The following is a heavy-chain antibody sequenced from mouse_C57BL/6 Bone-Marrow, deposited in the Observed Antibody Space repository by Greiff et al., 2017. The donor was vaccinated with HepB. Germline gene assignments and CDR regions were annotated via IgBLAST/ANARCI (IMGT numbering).Heavy chain of an antibody. CDR1: GFTFSSYA. V-gene: IGHV5-9-1*02. D-gene: IGHD2-3*01. Sequence: KLVESGEGLVKPGGSLKLSCAASGFTFSSYAMSWVRQTPEKRLEWVAYISSGGDYIYYADTVKGRFTISRDNARNTLYLQMSSLKSEDTAMYYCTRDDGYSSYWGQGTLVTVSA. J-gene: IGHJ3*01. CDR3: TRDDGYSSY. CDR2: ISSGGDYI.